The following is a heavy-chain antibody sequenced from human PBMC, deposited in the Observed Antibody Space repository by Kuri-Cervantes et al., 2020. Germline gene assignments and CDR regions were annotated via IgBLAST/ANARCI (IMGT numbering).Heavy chain of an antibody. D-gene: IGHD3-10*01. CDR2: INPNSGGT. CDR1: GYTFTGYY. CDR3: ARGGYGSGSYYYYGMDV. V-gene: IGHV1-2*02. J-gene: IGHJ6*02. Sequence: GESLKISCKGSGYTFTGYYMHWVRQAPGQGLEWMGWINPNSGGTNYAQKFQGRVTMTRDTSISTAYMELSRLRSDDTAVYYCARGGYGSGSYYYYGMDVWGQGTTVTVSS.